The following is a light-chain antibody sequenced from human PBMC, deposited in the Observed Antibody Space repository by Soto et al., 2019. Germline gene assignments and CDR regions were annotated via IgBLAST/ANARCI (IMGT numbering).Light chain of an antibody. Sequence: IGVKLSPAAVSVYKEYRATLACRASQSVSSYVAWYQQKPGQAPRLLIYDASNRATGVPARFSGSGSGTDFTLTISSLEPEDFAVYYCQQRSNWPLPFGGVTKVDIK. CDR1: QSVSSY. CDR3: QQRSNWPLP. J-gene: IGKJ4*01. V-gene: IGKV3-11*01. CDR2: DAS.